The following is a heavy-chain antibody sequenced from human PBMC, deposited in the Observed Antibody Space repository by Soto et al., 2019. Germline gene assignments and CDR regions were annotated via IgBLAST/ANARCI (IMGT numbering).Heavy chain of an antibody. CDR1: GYTFTNYG. CDR2: ISAYNGNT. CDR3: ARYCSSTSCYGPDAFDI. J-gene: IGHJ3*02. V-gene: IGHV1-18*01. Sequence: ASVKVSCKASGYTFTNYGITWVRHAPGQGFEWMGWISAYNGNTNYAQKLQGRVTMTTDTSTSTAYMELRSLRSDDTAVYYCARYCSSTSCYGPDAFDIWGQGTMVTVSS. D-gene: IGHD2-2*01.